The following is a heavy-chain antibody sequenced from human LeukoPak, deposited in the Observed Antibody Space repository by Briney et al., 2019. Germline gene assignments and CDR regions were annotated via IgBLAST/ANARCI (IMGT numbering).Heavy chain of an antibody. Sequence: GESLKISCKGSGYKFNAYWIAWVRQMPGKGLEWMGIIYPDDSDTRYSPSFQGQVTISADTSVSIAYLQWSSLKASGTAMYYCARPNITSYYDSRGYDAFDVWGQGTMVIVSS. D-gene: IGHD3-22*01. CDR2: IYPDDSDT. CDR1: GYKFNAYW. V-gene: IGHV5-51*01. CDR3: ARPNITSYYDSRGYDAFDV. J-gene: IGHJ3*01.